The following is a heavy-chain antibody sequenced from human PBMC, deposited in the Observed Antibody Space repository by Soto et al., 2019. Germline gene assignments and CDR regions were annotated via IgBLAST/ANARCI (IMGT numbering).Heavy chain of an antibody. CDR3: ATYPFLYQGAFDI. CDR2: FDPEDGET. Sequence: ASVKVSCNVSGYTLTELSMHWVRQAPGKGLEWMGGFDPEDGETIYAQKFQGRVTMTEDTSTDTAYMELSSLRSEDTAVYYCATYPFLYQGAFDIWGQGTMVTVSS. D-gene: IGHD3-3*02. CDR1: GYTLTELS. J-gene: IGHJ3*02. V-gene: IGHV1-24*01.